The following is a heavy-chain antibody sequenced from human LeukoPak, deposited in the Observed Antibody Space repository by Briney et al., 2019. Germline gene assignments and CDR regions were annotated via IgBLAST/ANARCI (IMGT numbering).Heavy chain of an antibody. CDR1: GFTFSSYS. Sequence: PGGSLRLSCAASGFTFSSYSMNWVRQAPGKGLEWVSSISSSSSYIYYADSVKGRFTISRDNAKNSLYLQMNSLRAEDTAVYYCASARDGDYPYYYYYYMDVWGKGTTVTVSS. CDR3: ASARDGDYPYYYYYYMDV. CDR2: ISSSSSYI. D-gene: IGHD4-17*01. J-gene: IGHJ6*03. V-gene: IGHV3-21*01.